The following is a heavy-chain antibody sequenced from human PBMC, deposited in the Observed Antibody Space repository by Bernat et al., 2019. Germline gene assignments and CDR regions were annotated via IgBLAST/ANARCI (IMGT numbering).Heavy chain of an antibody. CDR2: ISNDGRTT. V-gene: IGHV3-74*01. CDR3: IKVYGDYDED. D-gene: IGHD4-17*01. Sequence: EVQLVQSGGGLVQPGGSLRLSCAASGFTFSSYWMHWVRQAPGKGLVWVSRISNDGRTTRYADPVKGRFTISRDNAKNTLYLQMNSLRVEDTAVYYCIKVYGDYDEDWGQGTLVTVSS. CDR1: GFTFSSYW. J-gene: IGHJ4*02.